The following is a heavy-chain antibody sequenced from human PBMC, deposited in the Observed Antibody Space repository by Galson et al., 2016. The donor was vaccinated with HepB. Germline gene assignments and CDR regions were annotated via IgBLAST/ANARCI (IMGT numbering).Heavy chain of an antibody. CDR2: ICPAGSNK. D-gene: IGHD4-23*01. J-gene: IGHJ4*02. CDR3: ARDGNSVLFDY. V-gene: IGHV3-33*01. Sequence: SLRLSCAASGFSFSTYGMHWVRQAPGKGLEWVAVICPAGSNKLYGDSVKGRFTITRDNSKNTLFLQMNSLRGEDTAVYYCARDGNSVLFDYWGQGTLVTVSS. CDR1: GFSFSTYG.